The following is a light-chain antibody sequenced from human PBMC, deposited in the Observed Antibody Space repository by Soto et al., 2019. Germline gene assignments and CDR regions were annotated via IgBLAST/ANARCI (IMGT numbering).Light chain of an antibody. J-gene: IGKJ1*01. Sequence: AIRMTQSPSSFSASIGDRDTITCRASQGISSYLAWYQQKPGKAPKLLIYAASTLQSGVPSRFSGSGSGTDFTLTISWLQSEDFATYYCQQYYSYPTTWAVGQGTKVEIK. CDR2: AAS. CDR1: QGISSY. CDR3: QQYYSYPTTWA. V-gene: IGKV1-8*01.